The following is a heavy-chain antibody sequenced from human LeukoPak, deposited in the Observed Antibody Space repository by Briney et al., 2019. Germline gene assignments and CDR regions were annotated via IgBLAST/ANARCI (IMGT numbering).Heavy chain of an antibody. CDR2: ISSSSSYI. V-gene: IGHV3-21*04. D-gene: IGHD2-15*01. CDR3: AKEQDIVVVVAAFDY. J-gene: IGHJ4*02. Sequence: GGSLRLSCAASGFTFSSYSMNWVRQAPGKGLEWVSSISSSSSYIYYADSVKGRFTISGDNAKNSLYLQMNSLRAEDTAVYYCAKEQDIVVVVAAFDYWGQGTLVTVSS. CDR1: GFTFSSYS.